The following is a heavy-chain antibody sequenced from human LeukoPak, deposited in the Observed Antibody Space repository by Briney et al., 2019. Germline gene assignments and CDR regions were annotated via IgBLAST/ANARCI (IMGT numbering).Heavy chain of an antibody. CDR2: IYYSGST. CDR3: ARRVPYDSSGFDY. V-gene: IGHV4-59*08. D-gene: IGHD3-22*01. J-gene: IGHJ4*02. Sequence: KTSETLSLTCTVSGGSISSYYWSWIRQPPGKGLEWIGYIYYSGSTNYNPSLKSRVTISVDTSKNQFSLKLSSVTAADTAVYYCARRVPYDSSGFDYWGQGTLVTVSS. CDR1: GGSISSYY.